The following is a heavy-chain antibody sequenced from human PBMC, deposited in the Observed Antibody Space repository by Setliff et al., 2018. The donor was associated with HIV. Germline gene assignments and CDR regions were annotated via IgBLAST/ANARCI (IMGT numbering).Heavy chain of an antibody. V-gene: IGHV4-34*01. CDR3: AREGGQGYAGSGSFYHRNFDL. D-gene: IGHD3-10*01. CDR2: INQSGNT. J-gene: IGHJ2*01. Sequence: PSETLSLTCAVYGGSLSGYYWSWVRQYPGRGPEWIGEINQSGNTNFNPSLKSRLIISVDTSKSQFSLKLTSVTAADTALYYCAREGGQGYAGSGSFYHRNFDLWGRGTLFTVAS. CDR1: GGSLSGYY.